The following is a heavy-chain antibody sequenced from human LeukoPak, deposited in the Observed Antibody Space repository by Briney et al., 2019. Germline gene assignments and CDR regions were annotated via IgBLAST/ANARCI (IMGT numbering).Heavy chain of an antibody. CDR3: ARGPAVAPFSDFDY. CDR2: IKQDGSEK. D-gene: IGHD6-19*01. J-gene: IGHJ4*02. Sequence: GGSLRLSCAASGFTFSSYWMSWVRQAPGKGLEWVAKIKQDGSEKYYVDSEKGRFTISRDNAKNSLYLQMNSLRAEDTAVYYCARGPAVAPFSDFDYWGQGTLVTVSS. CDR1: GFTFSSYW. V-gene: IGHV3-7*01.